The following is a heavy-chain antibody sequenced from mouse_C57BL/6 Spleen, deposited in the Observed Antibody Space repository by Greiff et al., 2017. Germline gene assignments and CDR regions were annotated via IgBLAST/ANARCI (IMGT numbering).Heavy chain of an antibody. CDR3: ECSGWDGRNYFDY. Sequence: VQLQQPGTDLVKPGASVKLSCKASGYTFTSYWMHWVTQRPGQGLEWIGNINPSNGGTNYNEKFKSKATLTVDKSSSTAYMQLSSLTSEDSAVYYGECSGWDGRNYFDYWGQGTTLTVAS. CDR1: GYTFTSYW. CDR2: INPSNGGT. J-gene: IGHJ2*01. D-gene: IGHD3-1*01. V-gene: IGHV1-53*01.